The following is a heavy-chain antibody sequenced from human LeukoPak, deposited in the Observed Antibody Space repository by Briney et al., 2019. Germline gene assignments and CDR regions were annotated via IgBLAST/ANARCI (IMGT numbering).Heavy chain of an antibody. Sequence: SETLSLTCTVSDGSINIYYWSWIRQAPGKGLEWIGYIYNSGSTNYNPSLRRRVTISMDTSKIQFSLRLTSVTAADTAMYYCARGYNYGAHYWFDYSGQGTLVTVSS. CDR2: IYNSGST. J-gene: IGHJ4*02. CDR1: DGSINIYY. CDR3: ARGYNYGAHYWFDY. D-gene: IGHD5-18*01. V-gene: IGHV4-59*01.